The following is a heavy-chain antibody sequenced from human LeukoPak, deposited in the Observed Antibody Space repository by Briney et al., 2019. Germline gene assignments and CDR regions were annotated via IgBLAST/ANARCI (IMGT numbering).Heavy chain of an antibody. J-gene: IGHJ5*02. V-gene: IGHV3-23*01. D-gene: IGHD2-2*01. CDR3: AKMEGYCTSTSCYGWFDP. Sequence: GGSLRLSCAASGFTFSSYAMSWVRQGSGEGLEWVSVISGSGGSTYYADSVKGRFTISRDNSKNTLYLQMNSLRAEDTAVYYCAKMEGYCTSTSCYGWFDPWGQGTLVTVSS. CDR2: ISGSGGST. CDR1: GFTFSSYA.